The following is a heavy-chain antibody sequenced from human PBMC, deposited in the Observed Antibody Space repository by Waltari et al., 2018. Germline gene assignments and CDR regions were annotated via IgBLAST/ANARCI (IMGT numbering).Heavy chain of an antibody. Sequence: QVQLQQWGAGLLKPSETLSLTCAVYGGSFSGYYWSWIRQPPGKGLEWIGEINHSGSTNYNPSLKSRVTISVDTSKNQFSLKLSSVTAAYTAVYYCARGTYGGNSDPFQHWGQGTLVTVSS. CDR1: GGSFSGYY. D-gene: IGHD4-17*01. V-gene: IGHV4-34*01. J-gene: IGHJ1*01. CDR2: INHSGST. CDR3: ARGTYGGNSDPFQH.